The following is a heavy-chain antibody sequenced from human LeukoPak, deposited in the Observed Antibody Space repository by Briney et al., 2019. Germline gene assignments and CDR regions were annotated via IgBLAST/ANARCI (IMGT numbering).Heavy chain of an antibody. V-gene: IGHV3-23*01. J-gene: IGHJ4*02. CDR3: AKRLAHTGFDY. CDR1: GFTFSSLA. D-gene: IGHD2-21*01. Sequence: GGSLRLSCAASGFTFSSLAMSRVRQAPGKGLEWVSTISGSGGGTYYADSVKGRFTISRDNSKNTLYLQMNSLRAEDTAVYYCAKRLAHTGFDYWGQGTLVTVSS. CDR2: ISGSGGGT.